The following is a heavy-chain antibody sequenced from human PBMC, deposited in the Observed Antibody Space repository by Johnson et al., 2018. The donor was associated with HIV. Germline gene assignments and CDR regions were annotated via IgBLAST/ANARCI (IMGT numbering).Heavy chain of an antibody. CDR3: AKLRWAWGAAFDV. V-gene: IGHV3-30*02. CDR1: GFTFRTFG. J-gene: IGHJ3*01. D-gene: IGHD3-16*01. Sequence: MLLVESGGGLVQPGGSLRLSCAASGFTFRTFGMHWVRQAPGKGLEWVAFIRYDGNNKYYADSVKGRFTISRDNSKNTLYLQMNSLRAEDTAVYYCAKLRWAWGAAFDVWGQGTMVTVSS. CDR2: IRYDGNNK.